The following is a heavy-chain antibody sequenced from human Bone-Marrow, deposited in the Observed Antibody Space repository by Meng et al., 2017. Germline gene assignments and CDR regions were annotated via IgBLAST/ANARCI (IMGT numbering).Heavy chain of an antibody. CDR2: TSSSGTTI. D-gene: IGHD3-9*01. V-gene: IGHV3-48*03. CDR3: AREGLRYFDWLHPVYYYYYGMDV. Sequence: GESLRLSCAASGFTFSSYEMNWVRQAPGKGLEWVSYTSSSGTTIYYADSVKGRFTISRDNAKNTLYLQMNSLRAEDTAVYYCAREGLRYFDWLHPVYYYYYGMDVWGQGTTVTVSS. J-gene: IGHJ6*02. CDR1: GFTFSSYE.